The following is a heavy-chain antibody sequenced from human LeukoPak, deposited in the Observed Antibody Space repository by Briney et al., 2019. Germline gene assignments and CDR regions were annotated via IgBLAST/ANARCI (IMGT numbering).Heavy chain of an antibody. CDR3: AELGITMIGGV. J-gene: IGHJ6*04. V-gene: IGHV3-74*01. CDR1: GFTFSSYW. Sequence: GGSLRLSCAASGFTFSSYWILWVRQAPGKGLVWVSHINSDGSITNYADSVKGRFTISRDNAKNSLYLQMNSLRAEDTAVYYCAELGITMIGGVWGKGTTVTISS. CDR2: INSDGSIT. D-gene: IGHD3-10*02.